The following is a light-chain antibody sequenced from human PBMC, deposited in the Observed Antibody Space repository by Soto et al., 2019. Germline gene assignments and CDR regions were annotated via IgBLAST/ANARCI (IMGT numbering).Light chain of an antibody. CDR1: QSVSTN. Sequence: EIVMTQSPATLSVSPGERATLSCRASQSVSTNLAWYQQKPGQAPRLLIYGASTRATGIPASFSGSGAGTEFTLIISSLQSEDFAVYYCQQYKNWPRTFGQGTKVDIK. V-gene: IGKV3-15*01. J-gene: IGKJ1*01. CDR2: GAS. CDR3: QQYKNWPRT.